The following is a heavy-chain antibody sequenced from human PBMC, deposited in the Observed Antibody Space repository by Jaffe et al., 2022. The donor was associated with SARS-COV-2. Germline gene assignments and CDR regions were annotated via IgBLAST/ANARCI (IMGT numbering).Heavy chain of an antibody. D-gene: IGHD3-10*01. CDR3: ARDRGASNPGEPATYYFDY. Sequence: QVQLQQSGPGLVKPSQTLSLTCAISGDSVSSNSAAWNWIRQSPSRGLEWLGRTYYRSKWYNDYAVSVKSRITINPDTSKNQFSLQLNSVTPEDTAVYYCARDRGASNPGEPATYYFDYWGQGTLVTVSS. CDR1: GDSVSSNSAA. V-gene: IGHV6-1*01. CDR2: TYYRSKWYN. J-gene: IGHJ4*02.